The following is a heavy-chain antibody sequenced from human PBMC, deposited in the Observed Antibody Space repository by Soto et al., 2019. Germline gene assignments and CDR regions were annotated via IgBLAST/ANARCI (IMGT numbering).Heavy chain of an antibody. CDR2: VSASGLNT. CDR3: AKGQYSGVAGGLDY. J-gene: IGHJ4*02. V-gene: IGHV3-23*01. Sequence: GGSLRLSCAASGFTFSTYAMAWVRQAPGKGLEWVSGVSASGLNTDYADPVKGRFYISRDNSKNTVSLHMNSLRAEDTALYYCAKGQYSGVAGGLDYWGQGTLVTVSS. CDR1: GFTFSTYA. D-gene: IGHD1-26*01.